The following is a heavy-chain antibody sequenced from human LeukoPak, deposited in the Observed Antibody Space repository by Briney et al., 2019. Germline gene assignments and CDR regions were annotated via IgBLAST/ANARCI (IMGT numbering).Heavy chain of an antibody. CDR2: INSDGSST. CDR1: GFTFSSYW. CDR3: ARATYYYDSSGCWHPESYFDY. V-gene: IGHV3-74*01. Sequence: GGSLRLSCAASGFTFSSYWMHWVRQAPGKGLVWVSRINSDGSSTSYADSVKGRFTISRDNAKNTLYLQMNSLRAEDTAVYYCARATYYYDSSGCWHPESYFDYWGQGTLVTVSS. D-gene: IGHD3-22*01. J-gene: IGHJ4*02.